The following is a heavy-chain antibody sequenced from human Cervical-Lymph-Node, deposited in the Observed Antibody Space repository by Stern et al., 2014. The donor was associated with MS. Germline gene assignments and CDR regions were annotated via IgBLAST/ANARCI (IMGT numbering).Heavy chain of an antibody. V-gene: IGHV3-74*02. D-gene: IGHD2-8*01. CDR2: INSDGSST. CDR1: GFTFSSQW. Sequence: MQLVESGGGVVQPGGSLRLYCVASGFTFSSQWMHWVRQAPGKGLVWVSRINSDGSSTTYADSVKGRFTISRDNAKKTLYLQMDSLRAEDTAVYYCARSNYGMDVWGQGTTVTVSS. J-gene: IGHJ6*02. CDR3: ARSNYGMDV.